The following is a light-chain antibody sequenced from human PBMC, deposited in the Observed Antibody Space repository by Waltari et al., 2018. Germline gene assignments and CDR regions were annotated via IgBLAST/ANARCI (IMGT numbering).Light chain of an antibody. CDR1: SSNIGNNY. CDR3: GTWDTSLSSWV. J-gene: IGLJ3*02. V-gene: IGLV1-51*02. CDR2: ENK. Sequence: QSVLTQPPSVSAAPGQKVTISCSGSSSNIGNNYVSWYQQLPGTAPKILIYENKMLPSGLPHRFSVSKSCTSATLCITVLQTGDEADYYCGTWDTSLSSWVFGGGTKLTVL.